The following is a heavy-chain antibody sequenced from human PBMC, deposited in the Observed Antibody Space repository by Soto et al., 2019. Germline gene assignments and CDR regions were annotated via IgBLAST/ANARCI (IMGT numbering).Heavy chain of an antibody. CDR2: ISAYNGNT. CDR1: GYTFTSYG. V-gene: IGHV1-18*01. J-gene: IGHJ3*02. D-gene: IGHD6-19*01. Sequence: QVQLVQSGAEVKKPGASVKVSCKASGYTFTSYGISWVRQAPGQGLEWMGWISAYNGNTNYAQKLKGRVTMTTDTSTNTAYRELRSLRSDDTAVYYCASHIPGASSGWYGFAFDIWGQGTMVTVSS. CDR3: ASHIPGASSGWYGFAFDI.